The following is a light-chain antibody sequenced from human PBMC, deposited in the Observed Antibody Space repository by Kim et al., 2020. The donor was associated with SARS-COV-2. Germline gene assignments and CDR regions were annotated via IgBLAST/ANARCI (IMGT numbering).Light chain of an antibody. CDR3: ETGDSNTLV. V-gene: IGLV4-60*03. Sequence: QPVLTQSSSASASLGSSVKLTCTLSSGHSSYIIAWHQQQPGNAPRYLMKLEGSGSYNKGSGVPDRFSGSSSGADRYLTISNLQSEDEADYYCETGDSNTLVFGGGTQLTVL. CDR2: LEGSGSY. J-gene: IGLJ3*02. CDR1: SGHSSYI.